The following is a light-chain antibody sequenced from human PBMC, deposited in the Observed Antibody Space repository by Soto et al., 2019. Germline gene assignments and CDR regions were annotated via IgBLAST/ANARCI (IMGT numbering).Light chain of an antibody. CDR1: QSINNY. CDR3: QHGFRPPYS. CDR2: AAS. V-gene: IGKV1-39*01. J-gene: IGKJ2*03. Sequence: DIQMTQSPSSLSASVGDRVTITCRTSQSINNYLNWYQQKPGEAPQLLIYAASSLHSGVPSRFSGSGSGTDFTLSIGSLQSEDFATYYCQHGFRPPYSFGQGTKVEMK.